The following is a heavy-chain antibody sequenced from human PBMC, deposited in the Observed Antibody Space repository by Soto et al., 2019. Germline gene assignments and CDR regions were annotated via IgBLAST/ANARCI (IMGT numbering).Heavy chain of an antibody. Sequence: LSLTCTVSGGSISSSDSYWGWIRRPPGKGLEWVGTIDYSGGTTYNPSLESRVTISVDTSKNQFSLRLSFVTAADAAVYYCARRTPLYATDSPIYYCARYSGSYWHYLDFWGQGTLVTVSS. CDR3: ARRTPLYATDSPIYYCARYSGSYWHYLDF. V-gene: IGHV4-39*01. J-gene: IGHJ4*02. D-gene: IGHD1-26*01. CDR2: IDYSGGT. CDR1: GGSISSSDSY.